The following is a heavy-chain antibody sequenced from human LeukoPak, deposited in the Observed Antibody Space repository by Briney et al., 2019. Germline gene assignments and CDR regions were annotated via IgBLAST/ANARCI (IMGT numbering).Heavy chain of an antibody. CDR2: ISGSGGST. J-gene: IGHJ6*02. CDR3: AKSVAIYFYYGLDV. Sequence: GGSLRLSCAASGFTFSNYAMSWVRQAPGKGLEWVSTISGSGGSTYYADSVKGRFTISRDDSKNTLYLQMNSLRAEDTAVYYCAKSVAIYFYYGLDVWGQGTTVTVSS. D-gene: IGHD3-3*01. CDR1: GFTFSNYA. V-gene: IGHV3-23*01.